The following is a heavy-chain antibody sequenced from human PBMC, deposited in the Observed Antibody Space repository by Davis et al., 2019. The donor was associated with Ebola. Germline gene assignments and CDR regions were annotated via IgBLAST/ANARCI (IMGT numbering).Heavy chain of an antibody. CDR3: AGQLIVLMVSWGWFDP. CDR1: GGSISSYY. V-gene: IGHV4-59*05. J-gene: IGHJ5*02. D-gene: IGHD2-8*01. Sequence: SETLSLTCTVSGGSISSYYWGWIRQPPGKGLEWTGRIYYSWSTYYNPSLKSRVTISVDTSKNQFSLKLSSVTAADTAVYYCAGQLIVLMVSWGWFDPWGQGTLVTVSS. CDR2: IYYSWST.